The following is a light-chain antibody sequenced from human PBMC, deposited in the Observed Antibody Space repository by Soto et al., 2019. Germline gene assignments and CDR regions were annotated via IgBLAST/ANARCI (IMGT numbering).Light chain of an antibody. CDR3: CSFSGTHHWV. J-gene: IGLJ3*02. CDR1: SSDVGGYNY. CDR2: DVT. V-gene: IGLV2-11*01. Sequence: QSALTQPRSVSGSPGQSVTISCTGTSSDVGGYNYVSWYQQPPGKAPKLMIYDVTKRPSGVPDRFSGSKSGNTASLTISGLQAEDEADYHCCSFSGTHHWVFGGGTKLTVL.